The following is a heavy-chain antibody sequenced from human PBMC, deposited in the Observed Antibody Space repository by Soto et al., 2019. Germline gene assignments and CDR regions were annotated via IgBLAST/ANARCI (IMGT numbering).Heavy chain of an antibody. Sequence: VQLVESGGGVVQPGRSLRLSCVASEFTFSSHLMHWVRQAPGKGLEWVAFISNDGDYKNYADSVKGRFTISRDNSKDTVYLEIHSLRPEDTALYHCARDEAFSAPYYLDYSGQGTLVIVS. CDR2: ISNDGDYK. D-gene: IGHD1-26*01. V-gene: IGHV3-30*03. J-gene: IGHJ4*02. CDR1: EFTFSSHL. CDR3: ARDEAFSAPYYLDY.